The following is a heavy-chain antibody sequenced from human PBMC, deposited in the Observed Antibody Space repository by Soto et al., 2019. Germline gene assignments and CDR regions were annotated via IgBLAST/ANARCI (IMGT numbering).Heavy chain of an antibody. CDR2: IIPIFGTA. Sequence: QVQLVQSGAEVKKPGSSVKVSCKASGGTFSSYAISWVRQAPGQGLEWMGGIIPIFGTANYAQKFQGRVTITADESTSTAYMELSSLRSEDTAVYYCAREGVRGYYYYCGMDVWGQGTTVTVSS. CDR1: GGTFSSYA. CDR3: AREGVRGYYYYCGMDV. D-gene: IGHD3-10*01. V-gene: IGHV1-69*01. J-gene: IGHJ6*02.